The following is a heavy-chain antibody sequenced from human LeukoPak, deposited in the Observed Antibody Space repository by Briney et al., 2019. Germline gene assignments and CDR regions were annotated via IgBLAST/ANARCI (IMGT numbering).Heavy chain of an antibody. D-gene: IGHD3-9*01. CDR1: GYTFTGYY. J-gene: IGHJ6*02. CDR2: MNPNSGNT. CDR3: ARGRYYDILTGYFIGYYYYGMDV. Sequence: GASVKVSCKASGYTFTGYYMHWVRQATGQGLEWMGWMNPNSGNTGYAQKFQGRVTMTRNTSISTAYMELSSLRSEDTAVYYCARGRYYDILTGYFIGYYYYGMDVWGQGTTVTVSS. V-gene: IGHV1-8*02.